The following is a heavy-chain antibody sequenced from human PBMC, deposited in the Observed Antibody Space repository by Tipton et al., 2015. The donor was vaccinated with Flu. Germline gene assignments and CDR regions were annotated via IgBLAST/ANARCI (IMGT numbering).Heavy chain of an antibody. D-gene: IGHD2-8*02. J-gene: IGHJ4*02. CDR3: ATIGGVYRLEH. Sequence: TLSLTCSVSVASMTSYYWSWIRQPPGKGLEYIGYIYYSGTSNYNPSLKRRLSNSVDTSKSQFSLMLKSVTAADTAVYYCATIGGVYRLEHWSQGTLVTVSS. CDR2: IYYSGTS. CDR1: VASMTSYY. V-gene: IGHV4-59*01.